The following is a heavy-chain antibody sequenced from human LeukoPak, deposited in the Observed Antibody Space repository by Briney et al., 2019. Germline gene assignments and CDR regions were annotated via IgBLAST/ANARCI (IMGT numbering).Heavy chain of an antibody. J-gene: IGHJ6*03. D-gene: IGHD4-17*01. CDR3: ARTTATDYGDFLYNYYYYMDV. CDR1: GFTFSSYA. Sequence: GGSLILSCAASGFTFSSYAMSWVRQALGKGREGVANIMQDGSEKYYVDSVKGRFTISRDNAKNSLYLQMNSLRAEDTAVYYCARTTATDYGDFLYNYYYYMDVWGKGTTVTVSS. V-gene: IGHV3-7*01. CDR2: IMQDGSEK.